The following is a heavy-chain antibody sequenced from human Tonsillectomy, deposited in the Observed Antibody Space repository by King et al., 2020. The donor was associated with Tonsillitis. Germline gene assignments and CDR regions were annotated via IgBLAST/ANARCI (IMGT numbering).Heavy chain of an antibody. V-gene: IGHV3-30*18. D-gene: IGHD2-2*01. J-gene: IGHJ4*02. CDR2: ISYDGSDN. CDR3: AKEGGAQYCSSASCSADY. Sequence: VQLVESGGGVVQPGRSLRLSCAASGFAFSDCGMHWVRQAPGKGLDWVATISYDGSDNDYGDSVRGLFTISSDNSRSTLYLQVNSLRADDTAVYYCAKEGGAQYCSSASCSADYWGQGTLVTVSS. CDR1: GFAFSDCG.